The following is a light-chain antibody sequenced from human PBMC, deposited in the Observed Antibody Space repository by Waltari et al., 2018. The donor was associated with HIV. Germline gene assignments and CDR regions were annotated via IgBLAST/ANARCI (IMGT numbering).Light chain of an antibody. CDR2: ENK. CDR3: QSFDSTNQV. CDR1: SGNIASDY. V-gene: IGLV6-57*01. J-gene: IGLJ3*02. Sequence: FMLTQPHSVSESPGKTVTISCPRSSGNIASDYVQWYQQRPGSSPTTVIYENKHRPSGVPDRFSGSIDSSSNSASLTISGLKTEDEADYYCQSFDSTNQVFGGGTKLTVL.